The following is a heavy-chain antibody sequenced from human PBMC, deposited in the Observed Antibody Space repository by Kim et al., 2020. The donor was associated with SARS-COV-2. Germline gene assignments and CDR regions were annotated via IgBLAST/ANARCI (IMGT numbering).Heavy chain of an antibody. D-gene: IGHD2-2*02. CDR2: INHSGST. CDR1: GGSFSGYY. Sequence: SETLSLTCAVYGGSFSGYYWSWIRQPPGKGLEWIGEINHSGSTNYNPSLKSRVTISVDTSKNQFSLKLSSVTAADTAVYYCARGSIVVVPAAIRGWFDP. CDR3: ARGSIVVVPAAIRGWFDP. V-gene: IGHV4-34*01. J-gene: IGHJ5*02.